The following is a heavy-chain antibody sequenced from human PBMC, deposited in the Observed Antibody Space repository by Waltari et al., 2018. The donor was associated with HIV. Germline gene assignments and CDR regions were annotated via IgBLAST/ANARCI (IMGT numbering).Heavy chain of an antibody. CDR2: INPNSAGT. Sequence: QVQLVQSGAEMKKPGASVKVSCEASGYNFNAYYIPWVRQAPGQVLGWMGRINPNSAGTNYAQKFQGRVTLTRDTSLNTIYMELSGRRPDNTAVYYGARVALPAAIRYGMDAWGQGTTVTVSS. CDR3: ARVALPAAIRYGMDA. V-gene: IGHV1-2*06. D-gene: IGHD2-2*01. CDR1: GYNFNAYY. J-gene: IGHJ6*02.